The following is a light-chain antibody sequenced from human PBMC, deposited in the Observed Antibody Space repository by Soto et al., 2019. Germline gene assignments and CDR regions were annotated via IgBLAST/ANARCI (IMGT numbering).Light chain of an antibody. V-gene: IGLV2-8*01. Sequence: QSVLTQPPSASGSPGQSVTISCTGTSSDVGGYNYVSWYQQHPGKAPKLMIYEVTKRPSGVPDRFSGSKSGNTASLTVSGXXXXXXXXYYCSSYAGSNNFVVFGGGTKVTVL. CDR1: SSDVGGYNY. CDR3: SSYAGSNNFVV. J-gene: IGLJ2*01. CDR2: EVT.